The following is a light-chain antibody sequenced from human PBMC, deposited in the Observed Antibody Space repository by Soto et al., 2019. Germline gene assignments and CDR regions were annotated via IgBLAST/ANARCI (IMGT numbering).Light chain of an antibody. CDR3: QHRSNWPPT. Sequence: EIVMTQSPATLSVSPGERATLSCRASQSVSIKLAWYQQKTGXXXRXIXXXXSTRATGIPARFSGDGYGTDFTLTISSIEPEDFAVYYCQHRSNWPPTFGQWTRLEIK. J-gene: IGKJ5*01. CDR2: XXS. V-gene: IGKV3-11*01. CDR1: QSVSIK.